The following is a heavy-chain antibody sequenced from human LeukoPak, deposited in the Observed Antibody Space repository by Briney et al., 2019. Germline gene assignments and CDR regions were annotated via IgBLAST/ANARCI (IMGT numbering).Heavy chain of an antibody. V-gene: IGHV4-39*07. CDR2: IYYSGST. CDR3: ARRGLLWFGSRTGFDP. Sequence: SETLSLTCTVSGGSVSSGSYYWGWIRQPPGKGLEWIGNIYYSGSTYYNPSLKSRVTISVETSKNQFSLKLSSVTAADTAVYYCARRGLLWFGSRTGFDPWGQGTLVTVSP. J-gene: IGHJ5*02. CDR1: GGSVSSGSYY. D-gene: IGHD3-10*01.